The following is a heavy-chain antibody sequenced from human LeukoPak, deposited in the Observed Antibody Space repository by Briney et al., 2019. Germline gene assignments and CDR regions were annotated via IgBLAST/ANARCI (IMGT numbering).Heavy chain of an antibody. CDR1: GFIFDDYA. Sequence: GGSLRLSCAASGFIFDDYAMHWVRQAPGKGLEWVSGISWNSGRIDYADSVKGRFTISRDNSKNSLYLQMNSLRAEDTALYYCAKDRATTLAYGMDVWGQGTTVTVSS. J-gene: IGHJ6*02. V-gene: IGHV3-9*01. CDR2: ISWNSGRI. D-gene: IGHD1-7*01. CDR3: AKDRATTLAYGMDV.